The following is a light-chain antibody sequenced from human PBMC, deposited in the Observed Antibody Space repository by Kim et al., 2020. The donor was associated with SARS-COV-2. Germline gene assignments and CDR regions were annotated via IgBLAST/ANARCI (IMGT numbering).Light chain of an antibody. CDR1: SSTIGAGYD. CDR3: QSFDSGLMSWV. CDR2: GNS. J-gene: IGLJ3*02. V-gene: IGLV1-40*01. Sequence: QSVLTQPPSVSGAPGQSVTISCTGSSSTIGAGYDVHWYQQLPGTAPKLLIFGNSSRPSGVPDRFSGSNSGTSASLAISGLQAEDEADYFCQSFDSGLMSWVFGGGTQLTVL.